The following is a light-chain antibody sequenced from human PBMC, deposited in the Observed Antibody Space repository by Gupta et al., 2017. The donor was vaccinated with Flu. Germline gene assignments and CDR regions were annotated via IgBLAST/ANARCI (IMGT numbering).Light chain of an antibody. Sequence: YQLTQPPAMSVSPGHTATITCYGEALSKQYVYWYRQRPGQAPVLLIYRDTERASGIPDRISGSSSGTRVTLTIRRVQTEDEADYYCQSADITGASRVFGGGT. J-gene: IGLJ3*02. V-gene: IGLV3-25*02. CDR1: ALSKQY. CDR3: QSADITGASRV. CDR2: RDT.